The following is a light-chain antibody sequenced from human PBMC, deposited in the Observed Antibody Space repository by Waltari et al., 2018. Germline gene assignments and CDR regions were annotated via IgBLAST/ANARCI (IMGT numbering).Light chain of an antibody. Sequence: QSVLTQPPSVSGAPGQSVTISCAGGRSNIGAQYDIHCYPFLPGTAPRLLIFETNKRPSGGPDRFSGSKSGTSASLAITGRQPEDEALYYCQSYDKSLSGWVFGGGTKLTVL. CDR2: ETN. CDR1: RSNIGAQYD. CDR3: QSYDKSLSGWV. V-gene: IGLV1-40*01. J-gene: IGLJ3*02.